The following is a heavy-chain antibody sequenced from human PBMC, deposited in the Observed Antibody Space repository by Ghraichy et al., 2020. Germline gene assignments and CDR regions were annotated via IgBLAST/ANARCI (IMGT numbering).Heavy chain of an antibody. CDR3: AKGRGASGWLY. D-gene: IGHD6-19*01. J-gene: IGHJ4*02. V-gene: IGHV4-4*02. CDR1: GGSISSSNW. CDR2: IYHSGDT. Sequence: SETLSLTCAVSGGSISSSNWWSWVRQPPGKGLEWIGEIYHSGDTKYNPSLKSRATISVDTSKNQFSLKLSSVTAADTAVYYCAKGRGASGWLYWGQGTLVTVSS.